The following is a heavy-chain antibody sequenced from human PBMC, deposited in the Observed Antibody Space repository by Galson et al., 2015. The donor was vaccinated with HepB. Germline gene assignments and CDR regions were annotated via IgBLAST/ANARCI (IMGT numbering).Heavy chain of an antibody. V-gene: IGHV3-15*01. Sequence: SLRLSCAASGFTFSDVWMTWVRQAPGKGLEWVGRIKSKTDGGTTHYAAPVKGRFSISRDDSKNTLYLQMNSLKTEDTAVYYCATQCFIFGVAKGYNMDVWGKGTTVTVSS. CDR2: IKSKTDGGTT. CDR3: ATQCFIFGVAKGYNMDV. J-gene: IGHJ6*03. CDR1: GFTFSDVW. D-gene: IGHD3-3*01.